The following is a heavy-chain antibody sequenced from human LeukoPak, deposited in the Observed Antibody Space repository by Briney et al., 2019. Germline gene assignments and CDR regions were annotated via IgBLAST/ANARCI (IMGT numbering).Heavy chain of an antibody. CDR1: GFTFSSYI. D-gene: IGHD6-19*01. J-gene: IGHJ5*02. CDR3: ARNPYSSGWYVGYNWFDP. Sequence: GGSLRLSCAASGFTFSSYIINWVRQAPGKGLEWVSSISSSSSYIYYADSVKGRFTISRDNAKNSLYLQMTSLRAEDTAVYYCARNPYSSGWYVGYNWFDPWGQGTLVTVSS. CDR2: ISSSSSYI. V-gene: IGHV3-21*01.